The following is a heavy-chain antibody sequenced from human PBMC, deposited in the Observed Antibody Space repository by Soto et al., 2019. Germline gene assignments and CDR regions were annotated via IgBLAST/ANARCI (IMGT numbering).Heavy chain of an antibody. J-gene: IGHJ6*02. CDR3: ARGGSYSSSPVDV. V-gene: IGHV1-2*04. Sequence: SVEVCCKASGYTFDSHYMYWVQQVPGEGLDWMGMINPRSGGTNSPQKFQGWVTMTRDTSISTAYMELSRLRSDDTAVYYCARGGSYSSSPVDVWGQGTTVTVSS. CDR1: GYTFDSHY. CDR2: INPRSGGT. D-gene: IGHD6-6*01.